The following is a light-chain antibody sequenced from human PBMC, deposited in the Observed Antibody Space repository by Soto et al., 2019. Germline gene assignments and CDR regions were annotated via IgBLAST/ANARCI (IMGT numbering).Light chain of an antibody. CDR1: QTISAN. CDR2: GAS. J-gene: IGKJ4*01. CDR3: QQYNNWPPLT. Sequence: IVMTQSPATLSVSPGERATLSCRASQTISANLDWYQQRPGQAPRLLIYGASTRATGIPARFSGSGSGTEFTLTISSLHYEDFAVYYCQQYNNWPPLTFGGGTKVEIK. V-gene: IGKV3-15*01.